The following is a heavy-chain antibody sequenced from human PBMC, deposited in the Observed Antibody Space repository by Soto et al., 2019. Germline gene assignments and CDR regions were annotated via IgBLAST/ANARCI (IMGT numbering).Heavy chain of an antibody. Sequence: GGSLRLSCAASGFTFSNAWMSWVRQAPGKGLEWVSYISSSGSTIYYADSVKGRFTISRDNAKNSLYLQMNSLRAEDTAVYYCARDLLVGVAATPEYFQHWGQGTLVTVSS. CDR2: ISSSGSTI. D-gene: IGHD2-15*01. CDR3: ARDLLVGVAATPEYFQH. V-gene: IGHV3-11*04. J-gene: IGHJ1*01. CDR1: GFTFSNAW.